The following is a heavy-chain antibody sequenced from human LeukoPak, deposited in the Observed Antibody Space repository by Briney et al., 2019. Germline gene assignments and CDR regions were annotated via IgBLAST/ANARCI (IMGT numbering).Heavy chain of an antibody. CDR3: ARDLRPNWFDP. CDR2: ISAYNGDT. Sequence: ASVKVSCKASGYTFTSYGISWVRQAPGQGLEWMGWISAYNGDTNYAQKLQGRITMTTDTSTSTAYMELRSLRSDDTAVYYCARDLRPNWFDPWGQGTLVTVSS. V-gene: IGHV1-18*01. CDR1: GYTFTSYG. J-gene: IGHJ5*02.